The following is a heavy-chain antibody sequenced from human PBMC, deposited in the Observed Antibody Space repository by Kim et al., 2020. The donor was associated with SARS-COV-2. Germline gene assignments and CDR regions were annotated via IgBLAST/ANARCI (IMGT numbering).Heavy chain of an antibody. CDR2: K. CDR3: ARALLSYYFDY. J-gene: IGHJ4*02. V-gene: IGHV3-30*01. D-gene: IGHD2-15*01. Sequence: KTYRDSVKGRFTNSRNNSKNTLYLQMDSPGAEDTAVYYCARALLSYYFDYWGQGTLVTVSS.